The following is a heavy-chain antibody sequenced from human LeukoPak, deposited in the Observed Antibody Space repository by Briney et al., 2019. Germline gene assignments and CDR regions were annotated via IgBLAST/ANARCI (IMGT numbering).Heavy chain of an antibody. Sequence: VASVKVSCKASGGTFSSYAISWVRQAPGQGLELRGGIIPIFGTANYAQKFQGRVTITTDESTSTAYMELSSLRSEDTAVYYCARVVRDSSGYVPHYFDYWGQGTLLTVSS. D-gene: IGHD3-22*01. CDR3: ARVVRDSSGYVPHYFDY. V-gene: IGHV1-69*05. CDR2: IIPIFGTA. J-gene: IGHJ4*02. CDR1: GGTFSSYA.